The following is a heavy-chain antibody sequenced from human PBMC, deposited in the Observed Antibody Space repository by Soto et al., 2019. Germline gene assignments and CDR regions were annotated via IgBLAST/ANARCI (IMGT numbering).Heavy chain of an antibody. J-gene: IGHJ4*02. CDR3: ARASVSGRRFDY. Sequence: ASVKVSCKASGYTLSSYYIHWVRPAPGQGLEWMGIINPSGGSTTYAQKFQGRVTMTRDTSTNTVYMELSSLTSEDTAVYYCARASVSGRRFDYWGEGTLVTAPQ. V-gene: IGHV1-46*03. CDR2: INPSGGST. CDR1: GYTLSSYY. D-gene: IGHD6-19*01.